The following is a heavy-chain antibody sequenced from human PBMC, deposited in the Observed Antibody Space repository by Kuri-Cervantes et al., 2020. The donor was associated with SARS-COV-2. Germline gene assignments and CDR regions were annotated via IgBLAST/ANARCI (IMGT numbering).Heavy chain of an antibody. Sequence: GSLRLSCSVSGGSISRYYWSWMRQPPGKGLEWIGNIHYSGSTNYNNSLDSRVTISVDTSKNQLSLRPSSVTAADTAVYYCARDSPPDYYDSSGYDAFDIWGQGTMVTVSS. CDR3: ARDSPPDYYDSSGYDAFDI. V-gene: IGHV4-59*01. CDR2: IHYSGST. D-gene: IGHD3-22*01. J-gene: IGHJ3*02. CDR1: GGSISRYY.